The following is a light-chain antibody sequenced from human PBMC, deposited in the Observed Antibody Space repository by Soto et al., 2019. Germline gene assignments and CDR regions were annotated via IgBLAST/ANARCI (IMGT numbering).Light chain of an antibody. CDR1: QSFNTW. CDR2: KAF. Sequence: DIQMTQCPSTLSAAVGDRVTITCRASQSFNTWLAWYQQKTGKAPNLVIYKAFSLASGVPSRLRGSGYGTEFTITISSMKNDDLETYYCQQYNSFTWTFGHGTQVDIK. CDR3: QQYNSFTWT. J-gene: IGKJ1*01. V-gene: IGKV1-5*03.